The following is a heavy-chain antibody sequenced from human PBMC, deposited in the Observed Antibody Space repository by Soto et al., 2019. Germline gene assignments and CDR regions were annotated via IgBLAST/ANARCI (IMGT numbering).Heavy chain of an antibody. Sequence: GGSLRLSCAASGFTFSSYAMSWVRQAPGKGLEWVSAISGSGGSTYYADSVKGRFTISRDNSKNTLYLQMNSLRAEDTAVYYCAKDKPPRLNWNDAIDYWGQGTLVTVSS. V-gene: IGHV3-23*01. CDR3: AKDKPPRLNWNDAIDY. J-gene: IGHJ4*02. CDR1: GFTFSSYA. D-gene: IGHD1-1*01. CDR2: ISGSGGST.